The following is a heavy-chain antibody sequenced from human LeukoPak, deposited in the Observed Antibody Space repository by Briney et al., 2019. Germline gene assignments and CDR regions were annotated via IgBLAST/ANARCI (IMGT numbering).Heavy chain of an antibody. V-gene: IGHV3-21*01. CDR3: ARVGVVKRGTFDY. CDR1: GFTVSNYN. D-gene: IGHD3-22*01. CDR2: ISSSSSYI. J-gene: IGHJ4*02. Sequence: NPGGSLRLSCAASGFTVSNYNMNWVRQAPGKGLEWVSSISSSSSYIYYADSVKGRFTISRDNAKNSLYLQMNSLRAEDAAVYYCARVGVVKRGTFDYWGQGTLVTVSS.